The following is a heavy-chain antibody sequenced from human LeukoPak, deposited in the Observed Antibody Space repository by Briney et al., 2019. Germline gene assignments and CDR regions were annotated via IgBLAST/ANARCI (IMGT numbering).Heavy chain of an antibody. Sequence: ASVKVSCKASGGTFSSYAISWVRQAPGQGLEWMGGIIPILGIANYAQKFQGRVTITADKSTSTAYMELSSLRSEDTAVYYCARTVMVRGVIDYWGQGTLVTVSS. CDR3: ARTVMVRGVIDY. V-gene: IGHV1-69*10. D-gene: IGHD3-10*01. J-gene: IGHJ4*02. CDR1: GGTFSSYA. CDR2: IIPILGIA.